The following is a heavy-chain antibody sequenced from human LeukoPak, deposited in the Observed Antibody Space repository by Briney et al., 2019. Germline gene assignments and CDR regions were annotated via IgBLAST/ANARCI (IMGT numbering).Heavy chain of an antibody. CDR3: ARETHITIFGVVPSYYYGMDV. D-gene: IGHD3-3*01. Sequence: ASVKVSCKASGYTFTSYGISWVRQAPGQGLEWMGWISAYNGNTNYAQKLQGRVTMTTDTSTSTAYMELRSLRSDATAVYYCARETHITIFGVVPSYYYGMDVWGQGTTVTVSS. V-gene: IGHV1-18*01. J-gene: IGHJ6*02. CDR2: ISAYNGNT. CDR1: GYTFTSYG.